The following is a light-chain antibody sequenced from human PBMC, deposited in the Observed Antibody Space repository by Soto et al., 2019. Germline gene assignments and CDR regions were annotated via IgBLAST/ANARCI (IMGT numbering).Light chain of an antibody. V-gene: IGKV1-5*03. CDR1: QSISNS. J-gene: IGKJ1*01. CDR3: QQYSDSSGA. Sequence: DIQMTQSPSTLSASVRDRVTITCRASQSISNSLAWYQQRPGKAPKLLIYKASRLETGVPSRFSGSGSGTEFTLTISSLQPDDFATYYCQQYSDSSGAFGQGTKVDIK. CDR2: KAS.